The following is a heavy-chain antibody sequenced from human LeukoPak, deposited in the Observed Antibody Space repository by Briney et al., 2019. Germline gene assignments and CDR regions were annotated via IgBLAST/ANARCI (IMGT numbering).Heavy chain of an antibody. V-gene: IGHV1-69*13. D-gene: IGHD3-9*01. CDR3: ARVQPEPRKPNYDILTGSGAFDI. Sequence: SVKVSRKASGGTFSSYAISWVRQSPGQGLEWMGGIIPIFGTANYAQKFQGRVTITADESTSTAYMELSSLRSEDTAVYYCARVQPEPRKPNYDILTGSGAFDIWGQGTMVTVSS. J-gene: IGHJ3*02. CDR1: GGTFSSYA. CDR2: IIPIFGTA.